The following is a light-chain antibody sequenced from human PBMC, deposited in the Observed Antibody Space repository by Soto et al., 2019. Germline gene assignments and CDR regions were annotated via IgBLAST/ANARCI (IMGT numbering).Light chain of an antibody. V-gene: IGLV1-44*01. Sequence: QSVLTQPTSSSGTPGQRVTISCSGSSSNIGSNTVNWYQQLPGTAPKLLIYSNNRRPSGVPDRFSGSKSGTSASLAISGLLSEDEADYYCAAWDDSQNVLLGGGTLLTVL. J-gene: IGLJ2*01. CDR3: AAWDDSQNVL. CDR1: SSNIGSNT. CDR2: SNN.